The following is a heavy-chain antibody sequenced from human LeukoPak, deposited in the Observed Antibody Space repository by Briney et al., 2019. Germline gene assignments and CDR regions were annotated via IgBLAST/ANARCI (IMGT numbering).Heavy chain of an antibody. CDR3: ARENYDILTGSHDAFDI. J-gene: IGHJ3*02. V-gene: IGHV3-53*01. CDR1: GFTVSSNY. CDR2: IYSGGST. D-gene: IGHD3-9*01. Sequence: GGSLRLSCAASGFTVSSNYMSWVRQAPGKGLEWVSVIYSGGSTYYADSVKGRFTISRDNSKNTLYLQMNSLRAEDTAVYYCARENYDILTGSHDAFDIWGQGTMVTVSS.